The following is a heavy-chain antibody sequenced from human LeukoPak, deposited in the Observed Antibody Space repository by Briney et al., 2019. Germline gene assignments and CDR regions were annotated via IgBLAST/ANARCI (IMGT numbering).Heavy chain of an antibody. D-gene: IGHD6-19*01. CDR3: ARDSIPTDIAVADLFDY. CDR1: GYTFTSYG. V-gene: IGHV1-18*01. CDR2: ISAYNGNT. Sequence: EASVKVSCNASGYTFTSYGISWVRQAPGQGLERMGWISAYNGNTNYAQKLQGRVTMTTDTSTSTAYMELRSLRSDDTAVYYCARDSIPTDIAVADLFDYWGQGTLVTVSS. J-gene: IGHJ4*02.